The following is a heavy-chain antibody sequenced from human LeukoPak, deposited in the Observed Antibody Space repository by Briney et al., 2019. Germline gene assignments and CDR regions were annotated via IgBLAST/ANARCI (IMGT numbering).Heavy chain of an antibody. Sequence: GGSLRLSCAASGFTFSSYAMHWIRQAPGKGLGYVSAISKNGDSTFYAISVKGRFTISRDNSKNTLYLQMGSLRPEDMAVYYCARMDYSDQFFQHWGQGSLVTVSS. CDR1: GFTFSSYA. CDR3: ARMDYSDQFFQH. CDR2: ISKNGDST. V-gene: IGHV3-64*01. J-gene: IGHJ1*01. D-gene: IGHD4-17*01.